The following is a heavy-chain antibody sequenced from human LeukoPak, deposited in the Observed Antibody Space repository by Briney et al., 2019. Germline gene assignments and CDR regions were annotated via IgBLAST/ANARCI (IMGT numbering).Heavy chain of an antibody. V-gene: IGHV4-39*07. J-gene: IGHJ4*02. CDR3: ARDQGTIILGYFDY. Sequence: SETLSLTCTVSGGSIRSSRHYWGWIRGAPGKGLEWSGTIYYTGSTYYNPSLKSRVTISVDTSKKHFSPKLNSVTAADTAVYYCARDQGTIILGYFDYWGQGTLVTVSS. D-gene: IGHD3-22*01. CDR2: IYYTGST. CDR1: GGSIRSSRHY.